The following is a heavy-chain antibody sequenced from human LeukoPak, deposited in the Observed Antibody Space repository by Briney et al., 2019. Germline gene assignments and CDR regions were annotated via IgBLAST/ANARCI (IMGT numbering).Heavy chain of an antibody. CDR3: AKDGMWADSSGYYYDY. V-gene: IGHV3-48*01. J-gene: IGHJ4*02. CDR1: GFTFSSYR. D-gene: IGHD3-22*01. CDR2: ISGTSRTI. Sequence: RGSLRLSCAASGFTFSSYRLNWVRQAPGKGLEWVSYISGTSRTIYYADSVKGRFTVSRDNAKNSLYLQMSSLRADDTAVYYCAKDGMWADSSGYYYDYWGQGTLVTVSS.